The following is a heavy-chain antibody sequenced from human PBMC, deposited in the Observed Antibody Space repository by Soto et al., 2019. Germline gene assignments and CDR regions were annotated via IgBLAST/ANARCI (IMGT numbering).Heavy chain of an antibody. CDR2: ISGSGGST. CDR1: GFTFSSYA. Sequence: GGSLRLSCAASGFTFSSYAMSWVRQAPGKGLEWVSAISGSGGSTYYADSVKGRFTISRDNSKNTLYLQMNSLRAEDTAVYYCAKDLTDMRYCSGGSCYNLGYWGQGTLVTVSS. V-gene: IGHV3-23*01. D-gene: IGHD2-15*01. CDR3: AKDLTDMRYCSGGSCYNLGY. J-gene: IGHJ4*02.